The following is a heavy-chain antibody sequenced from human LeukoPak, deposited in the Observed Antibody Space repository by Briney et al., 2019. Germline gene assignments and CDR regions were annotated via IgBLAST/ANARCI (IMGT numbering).Heavy chain of an antibody. CDR3: ARGGDTAMVLN. J-gene: IGHJ4*02. D-gene: IGHD5-18*01. V-gene: IGHV4-59*01. Sequence: PSATLSLTCAASGGSISSYYWSWLRQPPGKGLEWIGYIYYSGRTNYNPSLKSRVTISADTSTNQFSLKLSTVTAADTAVYYCARGGDTAMVLNWGQGTLVTVTS. CDR2: IYYSGRT. CDR1: GGSISSYY.